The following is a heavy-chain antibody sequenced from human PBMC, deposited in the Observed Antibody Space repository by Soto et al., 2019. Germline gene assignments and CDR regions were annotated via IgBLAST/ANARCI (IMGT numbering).Heavy chain of an antibody. D-gene: IGHD3-22*01. CDR3: ARSPDSSGYYPRWYYYGMDV. V-gene: IGHV4-4*02. Sequence: SETLSLTCAVSGCSICSSNWWSWVRQPPGKGLEWIGEIYHSGSTNYNPSLKSRVTISLDKSKNQFSLKLSSVTAADTAVYYCARSPDSSGYYPRWYYYGMDVWGQGTTVT. CDR1: GCSICSSNW. J-gene: IGHJ6*02. CDR2: IYHSGST.